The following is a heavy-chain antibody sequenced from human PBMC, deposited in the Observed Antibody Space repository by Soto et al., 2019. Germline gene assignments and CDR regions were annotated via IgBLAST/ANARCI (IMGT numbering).Heavy chain of an antibody. Sequence: PGESLKISCKGSGYTFTNYWIGWVRQMPGKGPEWMGIIYPGDSDTKYNPSFQGQVTISADKSITTTYLQWSSLKASDTAIYYCPASIFYYGMDVWGQGTTVTVSS. CDR2: IYPGDSDT. J-gene: IGHJ6*02. V-gene: IGHV5-51*01. CDR3: PASIFYYGMDV. CDR1: GYTFTNYW.